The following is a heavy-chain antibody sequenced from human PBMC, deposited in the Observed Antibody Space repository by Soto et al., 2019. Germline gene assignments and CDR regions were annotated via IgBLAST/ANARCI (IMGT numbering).Heavy chain of an antibody. J-gene: IGHJ4*02. V-gene: IGHV3-30-3*01. D-gene: IGHD6-19*01. CDR3: ARGRSQKYRGWFHFDY. CDR2: ISYDGSNK. CDR1: GFTFSSYA. Sequence: QVQLVESGGGVVQPGRSLRLSCAASGFTFSSYAMHWVRQAPGKGLEWVAVISYDGSNKYYADSVKGRFTISRDNSKNTLYLQMNSLRAEDTAVYYCARGRSQKYRGWFHFDYWGQGTLVTVSS.